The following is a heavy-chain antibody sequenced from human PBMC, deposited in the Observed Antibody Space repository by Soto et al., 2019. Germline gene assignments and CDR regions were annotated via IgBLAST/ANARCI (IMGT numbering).Heavy chain of an antibody. J-gene: IGHJ4*02. V-gene: IGHV1-69*01. CDR2: IIPIFGTA. D-gene: IGHD1-26*01. CDR1: GGTFSSYA. CDR3: ARGWVPGSSYYFDY. Sequence: QVQLVQSGAEVKKPGSSVKVSCKASGGTFSSYAISWVRQAPGQGLEWMGGIIPIFGTANYAQKFQGRVTITADESTSTAYMELSSLRPEDTAVYDCARGWVPGSSYYFDYWGQGTLVTVSS.